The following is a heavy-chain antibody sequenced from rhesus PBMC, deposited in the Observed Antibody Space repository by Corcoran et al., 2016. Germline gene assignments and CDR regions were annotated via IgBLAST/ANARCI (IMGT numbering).Heavy chain of an antibody. V-gene: IGHV4-127*01. J-gene: IGHJ4*01. CDR3: ARAEYSSGWFFDY. D-gene: IGHD6-31*01. CDR1: GTSISSGYG. Sequence: QVQLQESGPGLVKPSETLSLTCAVSGTSISSGYGWSWLRTPPGQGLEWSGYIGGSSGSTNYNPSLKSRVTISKDTSKNQFSLKLSAVTAADTAVYYCARAEYSSGWFFDYWGQGVLVTVSS. CDR2: IGGSSGST.